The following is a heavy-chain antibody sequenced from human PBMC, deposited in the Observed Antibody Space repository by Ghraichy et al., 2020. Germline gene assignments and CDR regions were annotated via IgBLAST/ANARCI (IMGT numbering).Heavy chain of an antibody. CDR2: INKDGRTR. Sequence: LTCAASGFRFSNYYITWIRQTPGKGLEWVSYINKDGRTRFYADSMQGRVTVSRDNAKNSVYLDLTSLRVDDTAVYYCARKPDGDTGWYAPWGYWGQGTLVTVSS. CDR1: GFRFSNYY. D-gene: IGHD6-19*01. V-gene: IGHV3-11*01. CDR3: ARKPDGDTGWYAPWGY. J-gene: IGHJ4*02.